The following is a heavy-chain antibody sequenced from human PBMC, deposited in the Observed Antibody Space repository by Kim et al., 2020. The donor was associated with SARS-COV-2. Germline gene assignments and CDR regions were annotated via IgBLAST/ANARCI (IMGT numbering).Heavy chain of an antibody. CDR3: ARSYCSSTSCYRRPFDY. V-gene: IGHV3-30*01. Sequence: VKGRFTISGDNSKNTLDLQMNSLRAEDTAVYYCARSYCSSTSCYRRPFDYWGQGTLVTVSS. D-gene: IGHD2-2*02. J-gene: IGHJ4*02.